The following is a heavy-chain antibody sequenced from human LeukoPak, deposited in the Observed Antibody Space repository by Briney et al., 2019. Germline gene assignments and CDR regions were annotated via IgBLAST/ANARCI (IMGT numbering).Heavy chain of an antibody. CDR3: VGDGRDGYNRYFHH. CDR2: ISGNGVGT. J-gene: IGHJ1*01. Sequence: GGSLRLSCSASGVTFSIYAMHWVRQAPGKGLQYVSVISGNGVGTSYADSVKGRFTISRDNSKNTVYLQMSSLRAEDTAVYYCVGDGRDGYNRYFHHWGQGTLVTVSS. V-gene: IGHV3-64D*06. D-gene: IGHD5-24*01. CDR1: GVTFSIYA.